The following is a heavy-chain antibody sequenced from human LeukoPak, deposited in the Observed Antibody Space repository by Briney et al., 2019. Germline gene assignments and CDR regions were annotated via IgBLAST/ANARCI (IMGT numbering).Heavy chain of an antibody. J-gene: IGHJ2*01. D-gene: IGHD1-20*01. CDR2: IRSKANSYAT. CDR1: GFTFSGSA. V-gene: IGHV3-73*01. Sequence: GGSLRLSCAASGFTFSGSAMHWVRQASGKGLEWVGRIRSKANSYATAYAASVKGRFTISRDDSKNTAYLQMNSLKTEDTAVYYCTRTDEQLITGTPLSLWGRGTLVTVSS. CDR3: TRTDEQLITGTPLSL.